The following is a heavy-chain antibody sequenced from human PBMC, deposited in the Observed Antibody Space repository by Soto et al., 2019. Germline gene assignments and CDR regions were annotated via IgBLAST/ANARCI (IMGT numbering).Heavy chain of an antibody. CDR1: GFVFRNLT. CDR2: ISFNGGVI. J-gene: IGHJ6*02. CDR3: AKIMIPGVFVDALVV. D-gene: IGHD3-10*01. V-gene: IGHV3-23*01. Sequence: DVQLLESGGGVVQPGGSISLSCAASGFVFRNLTMNWVRQAPGKGLEYVAIISFNGGVIFDAVSVRGRFTISRDNAKNILYLDMTNLRPEDSCVYYCAKIMIPGVFVDALVVWGRGTTVNVS.